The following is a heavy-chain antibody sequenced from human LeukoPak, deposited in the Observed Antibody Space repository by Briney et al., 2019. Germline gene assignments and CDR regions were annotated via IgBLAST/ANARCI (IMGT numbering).Heavy chain of an antibody. Sequence: ASVKVSCKASGYTFTGCYMHWVRQAPGQGLEWMGWINPNSGGTNYAQKFQGRVTMTRGTSISTAYMELSRLRSDDTAVYYCARDEGIVGATDWGQGTLVTVSS. D-gene: IGHD1-26*01. CDR3: ARDEGIVGATD. CDR1: GYTFTGCY. J-gene: IGHJ4*02. V-gene: IGHV1-2*02. CDR2: INPNSGGT.